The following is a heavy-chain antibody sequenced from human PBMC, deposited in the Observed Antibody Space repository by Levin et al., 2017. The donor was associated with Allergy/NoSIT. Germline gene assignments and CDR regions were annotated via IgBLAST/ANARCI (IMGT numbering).Heavy chain of an antibody. J-gene: IGHJ3*01. CDR2: IRSKGRGGTT. V-gene: IGHV3-15*01. Sequence: GGSLRLSCAVSGFTVTDAWITWVRQAPGKGLEWIGHIRSKGRGGTTEYAAPVKGRFAISRDDSRSTVFLEMSSRKIEDTAVYYCATDGYIYGHHSLENWGQGTMVTVSS. CDR3: ATDGYIYGHHSLEN. CDR1: GFTVTDAW. D-gene: IGHD5-18*01.